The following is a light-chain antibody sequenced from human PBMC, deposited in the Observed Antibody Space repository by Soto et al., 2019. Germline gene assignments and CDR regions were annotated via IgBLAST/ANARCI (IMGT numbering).Light chain of an antibody. CDR2: GAS. CDR1: ESVSTN. CDR3: QPGYSTIPWT. V-gene: IGKV3-15*01. Sequence: EIVMTQCPATLSXSPGEGXXXXCXVSESVSTNLAWYQQKAGQAPRLLLYGASTRATGIPARFSGSGSGTDFTLTISSLQPADFATYYCQPGYSTIPWTFGQGTKV. J-gene: IGKJ1*01.